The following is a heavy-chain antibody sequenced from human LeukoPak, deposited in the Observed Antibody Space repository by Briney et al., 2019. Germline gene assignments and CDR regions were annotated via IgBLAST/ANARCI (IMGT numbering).Heavy chain of an antibody. D-gene: IGHD3-3*01. Sequence: SETLSLTSAVSGGSFSGDYCSWIRQTPGRGGEWIGRINRSGITNYNPYLTSRVTMSADMARDQSSLKLFSVTAADTAMYYCARRGADLLRSGYRFDPWGQGTLVIISS. CDR2: INRSGIT. J-gene: IGHJ5*02. V-gene: IGHV4-34*01. CDR3: ARRGADLLRSGYRFDP. CDR1: GGSFSGDY.